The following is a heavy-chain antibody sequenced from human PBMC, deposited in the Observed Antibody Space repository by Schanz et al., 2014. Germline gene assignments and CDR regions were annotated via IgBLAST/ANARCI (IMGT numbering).Heavy chain of an antibody. CDR1: GYTFTSSG. CDR3: ARVYFGEIRGSGTYEFLTGYCDDCQNGDL. Sequence: QVQLVQSGAEVKKPGASVKVSCKASGYTFTSSGFSWVRQAPGQGLEWMGWINGYNAHTNYAQKFQGRVTMTTDTSTSTVYMELGSLRSEDTAMYYCARVYFGEIRGSGTYEFLTGYCDDCQNGDLWGQGTLVTVSS. J-gene: IGHJ5*02. D-gene: IGHD3-9*01. CDR2: INGYNAHT. V-gene: IGHV1-18*01.